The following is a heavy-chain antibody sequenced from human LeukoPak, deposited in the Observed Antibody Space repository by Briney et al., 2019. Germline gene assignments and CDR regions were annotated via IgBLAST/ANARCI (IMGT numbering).Heavy chain of an antibody. D-gene: IGHD3-3*01. J-gene: IGHJ3*01. Sequence: SGGSLRLSCAASGFTFSSYAMSWVPQAPEKGREWVSYICASGRTTYYVDSVKGRFTLTRDNAKNSLYLQMNNLRAEDRAVYYCARVAWSGFDLWGQGTMVTGSP. CDR1: GFTFSSYA. CDR3: ARVAWSGFDL. V-gene: IGHV3-48*03. CDR2: ICASGRTT.